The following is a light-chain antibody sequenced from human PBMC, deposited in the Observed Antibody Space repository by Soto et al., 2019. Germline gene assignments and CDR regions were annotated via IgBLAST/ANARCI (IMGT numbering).Light chain of an antibody. CDR2: DAS. J-gene: IGKJ1*01. CDR1: QSISSW. V-gene: IGKV1-5*01. Sequence: DIQMTQSPSTLSASVGDIVTSTCRASQSISSWLAWHQQKPGKAPKLVIYDASSLESGDPSRLSGSGSETEFTLTISSLPPDDFATYYCRQYNSQLTVGQGTKVEL. CDR3: RQYNSQLT.